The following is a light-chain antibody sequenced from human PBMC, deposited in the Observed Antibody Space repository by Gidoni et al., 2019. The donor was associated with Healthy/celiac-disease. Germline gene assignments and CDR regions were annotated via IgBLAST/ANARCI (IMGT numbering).Light chain of an antibody. J-gene: IGKJ2*01. CDR2: DAS. Sequence: AIQLTQSPSSLSASVGDRVTITCRASQGIRSALAWYQQKPGKAPKLLIYDASSLEIWVPSSFSGSGSGTDFTLTISSLQPEDFATYYCQQFNSYLYTFGQGTKLEIK. CDR1: QGIRSA. CDR3: QQFNSYLYT. V-gene: IGKV1-13*02.